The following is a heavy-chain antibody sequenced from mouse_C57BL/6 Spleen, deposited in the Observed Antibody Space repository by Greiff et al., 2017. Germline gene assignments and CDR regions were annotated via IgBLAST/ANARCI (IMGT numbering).Heavy chain of an antibody. D-gene: IGHD2-3*01. CDR1: GYTITGYW. J-gene: IGHJ3*01. CDR3: ARRGYDGYYGAY. Sequence: QVQLQQSGAELMKPGASVKLSCKATGYTITGYWIEWVKQRPGQGREWIGEILPGSGSTNYNEKFKGKAKVTADTSSNTAYLQLSSLTTEDSAIYYCARRGYDGYYGAYWGQGTLVTVSA. V-gene: IGHV1-9*01. CDR2: ILPGSGST.